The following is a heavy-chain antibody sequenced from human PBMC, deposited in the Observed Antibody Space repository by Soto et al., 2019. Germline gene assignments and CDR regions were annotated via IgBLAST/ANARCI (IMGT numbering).Heavy chain of an antibody. CDR2: IKKDGSDK. CDR3: ATSSAAPGNY. CDR1: GFTFSDSW. V-gene: IGHV3-7*01. Sequence: PGGSLRLSCAASGFTFSDSWMSWVRQDPGKGLEWVANIKKDGSDKYYVDSVKGRFTVSRDNAVNSLYLQMNSLRAEDTAVYYCATSSAAPGNYWGQGTLVTVSS. D-gene: IGHD6-13*01. J-gene: IGHJ4*02.